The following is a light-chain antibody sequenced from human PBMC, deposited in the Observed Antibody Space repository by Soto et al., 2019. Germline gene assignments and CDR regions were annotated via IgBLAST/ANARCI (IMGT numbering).Light chain of an antibody. J-gene: IGLJ3*02. CDR2: RNN. CDR1: SANIGSNY. V-gene: IGLV1-47*01. Sequence: QSVLTQPPSASGTPGQRVTISCSGSSANIGSNYVYWYQQFPGTAPKLLIYRNNQRPSGVPDRFSGSKSGTSASLAISGLRSTDEADYYCAAWDDSLSGWVFGGGTKLTVL. CDR3: AAWDDSLSGWV.